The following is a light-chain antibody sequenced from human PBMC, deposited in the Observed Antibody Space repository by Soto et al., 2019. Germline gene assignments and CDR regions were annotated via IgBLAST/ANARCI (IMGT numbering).Light chain of an antibody. CDR3: QQYNNWPPLA. V-gene: IGKV3-15*01. CDR2: GAS. Sequence: EIVLTQSPATLSVSPGERATLSCRASQSVSSNLAWYQQKPGQAPRLLIYGASTRATGIPTRFSGSGCGTEFTLTISSLQSEDVAVYYCQQYNNWPPLAFGQGTKVEIK. J-gene: IGKJ1*01. CDR1: QSVSSN.